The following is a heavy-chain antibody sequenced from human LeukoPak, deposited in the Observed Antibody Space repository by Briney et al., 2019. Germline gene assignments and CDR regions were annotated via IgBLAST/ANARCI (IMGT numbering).Heavy chain of an antibody. CDR3: ARAEKPNWGNYYYCMDV. CDR2: ISTYNGNT. D-gene: IGHD7-27*01. V-gene: IGHV1-18*01. CDR1: GYTFTSYG. Sequence: ASVKVSCKASGYTFTSYGISWVRQAPGQGLEWMGWISTYNGNTKYAQKFQGRVTMTTDTSTTTAYMELRGLRSDDTAVYYCARAEKPNWGNYYYCMDVWGKGTTVTVSS. J-gene: IGHJ6*03.